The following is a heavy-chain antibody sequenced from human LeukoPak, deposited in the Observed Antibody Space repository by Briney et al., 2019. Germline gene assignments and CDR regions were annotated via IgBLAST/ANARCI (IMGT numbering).Heavy chain of an antibody. D-gene: IGHD5-18*01. CDR3: ASLKWTAMGPRLDY. CDR1: GGSFSSSSYY. CDR2: IYYSGST. V-gene: IGHV4-39*07. Sequence: SETLSLTCTVSGGSFSSSSYYWGWIRQPPGKGLEWIGSIYYSGSTYYNPSLKSRVTISVDTSKNQFSLKLSSVTAADTAVYYCASLKWTAMGPRLDYWGQGTLVTVSS. J-gene: IGHJ4*02.